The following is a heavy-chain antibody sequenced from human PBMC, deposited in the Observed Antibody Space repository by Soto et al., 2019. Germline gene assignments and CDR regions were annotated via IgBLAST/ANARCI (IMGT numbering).Heavy chain of an antibody. J-gene: IGHJ6*02. CDR1: GFTFSSYS. Sequence: VGSLRLSCAASGFTFSSYSMNWVRQAPGKGLEWVSSISSSSYIYYADSVKGRFTISRDNAKNSLYLQMNSLRAEDTAVYYCARDRDLVVAATWGYYYYGMDVCGQGTTVTVSS. CDR3: ARDRDLVVAATWGYYYYGMDV. CDR2: ISSSSYI. V-gene: IGHV3-21*01. D-gene: IGHD2-15*01.